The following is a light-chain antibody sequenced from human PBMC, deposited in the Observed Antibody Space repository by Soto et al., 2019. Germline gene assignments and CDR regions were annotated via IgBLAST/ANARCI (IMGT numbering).Light chain of an antibody. Sequence: QSVLTQPASVSGSPGQSINISCTGTSSDVGGYNYVSWYQQHPGKAPKLMIYDVSNRPSGVSNRFSGSKSGNTASLTISGLQAEDEADYYCSSYTSSSTDVVFGGGTKVTVL. J-gene: IGLJ2*01. CDR1: SSDVGGYNY. CDR3: SSYTSSSTDVV. V-gene: IGLV2-14*01. CDR2: DVS.